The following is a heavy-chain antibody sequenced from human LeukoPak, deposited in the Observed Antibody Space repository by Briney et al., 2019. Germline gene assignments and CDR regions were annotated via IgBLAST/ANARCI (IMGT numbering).Heavy chain of an antibody. J-gene: IGHJ4*02. V-gene: IGHV3-74*01. Sequence: PGGSLRLSCVASGFTLSNSWMHWVRQAQGKGLVWVSRINMDGSTTNYADSVRGRFTISRDNAKNTLHLQMNSLRAEDTAVYYCVRSVSGWYGFFDYWGQGTLVTLSS. CDR3: VRSVSGWYGFFDY. CDR2: INMDGSTT. D-gene: IGHD6-19*01. CDR1: GFTLSNSW.